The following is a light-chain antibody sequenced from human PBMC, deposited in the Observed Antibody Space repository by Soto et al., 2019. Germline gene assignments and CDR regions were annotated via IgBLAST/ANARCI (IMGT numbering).Light chain of an antibody. CDR2: YDD. Sequence: QAVVTQPPSVSEAPRQRVTISCSGSSSNIGNNAVNWYQQLPGKAPKLLIYYDDLLPSGVSDRFSGSKSSTSASLAISGLQSEDEADYYCATWDDSLNGPVFGGGTKVTVL. J-gene: IGLJ3*02. V-gene: IGLV1-36*01. CDR1: SSNIGNNA. CDR3: ATWDDSLNGPV.